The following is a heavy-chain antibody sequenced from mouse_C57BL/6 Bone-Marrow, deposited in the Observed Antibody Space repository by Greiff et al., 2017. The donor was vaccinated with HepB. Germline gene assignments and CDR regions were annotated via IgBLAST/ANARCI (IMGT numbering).Heavy chain of an antibody. J-gene: IGHJ2*01. D-gene: IGHD2-3*01. CDR2: ISYDGSN. V-gene: IGHV3-6*01. CDR1: GYSITSGYY. CDR3: ADGYPSYYFDY. Sequence: DVQLQESGPGLVKPSQSLSLTCSVTGYSITSGYYWNWIRQFPGNKLEWMGYISYDGSNNYNPSLKNRISITRDTSKNQFFLKLNSVTTEDTATYYCADGYPSYYFDYWGQGTTLTVSS.